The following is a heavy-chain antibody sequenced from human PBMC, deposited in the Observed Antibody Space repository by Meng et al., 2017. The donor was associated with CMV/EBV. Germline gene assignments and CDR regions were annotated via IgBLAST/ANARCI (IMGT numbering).Heavy chain of an antibody. J-gene: IGHJ6*02. D-gene: IGHD3-3*01. CDR1: GFTFSSYG. CDR3: AKALKYDFWSGYRGAYGMDV. V-gene: IGHV3-33*06. CDR2: IWYDGSNK. Sequence: GGPLRLSCAASGFTFSSYGMHWVRQAPGKGLEWVAVIWYDGSNKYYADSVKGRFTISRDNSKNTLYLQMNSLRAEDTAVYYCAKALKYDFWSGYRGAYGMDVWGQGTTVTVSS.